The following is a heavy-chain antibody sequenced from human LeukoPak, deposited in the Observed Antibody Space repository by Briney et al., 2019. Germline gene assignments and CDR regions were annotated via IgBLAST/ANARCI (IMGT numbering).Heavy chain of an antibody. CDR1: GGSISSSNW. D-gene: IGHD6-19*01. V-gene: IGHV4-4*02. Sequence: VTVSLTCAVSGGSISSSNWWSWVRQPPGKGLEWIGETYHSGSTNYNPSLKSRVTISVDKSKYQFSLKLSSVTAADTAVYYCARRPVAQDFDYWGQGTLVTVSS. J-gene: IGHJ4*02. CDR2: TYHSGST. CDR3: ARRPVAQDFDY.